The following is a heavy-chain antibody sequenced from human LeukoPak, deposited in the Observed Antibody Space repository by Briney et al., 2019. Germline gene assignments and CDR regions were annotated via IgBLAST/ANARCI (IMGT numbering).Heavy chain of an antibody. CDR1: GFTLSSYS. CDR2: ISSSSSTI. D-gene: IGHD3-10*01. CDR3: ATHSGTPGGGDTFDI. J-gene: IGHJ3*02. Sequence: GGSLRLSCAASGFTLSSYSMNWVRQAPGKGLEWVSHISSSSSTIYYADSVKGRFTISRDNAKNSLYLQMNSLRAEDTAVYYCATHSGTPGGGDTFDIWGQGAMVTVSS. V-gene: IGHV3-48*01.